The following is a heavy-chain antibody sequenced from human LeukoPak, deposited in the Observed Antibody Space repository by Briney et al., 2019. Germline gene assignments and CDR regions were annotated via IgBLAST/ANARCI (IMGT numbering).Heavy chain of an antibody. V-gene: IGHV3-30*10. J-gene: IGHJ4*02. CDR3: ARDSTYYYDSGSSGPHYFDF. CDR1: GFTFSSYA. Sequence: GRSLRLSCAASGFTFSSYAMHWVRQAPGKGLEWVALISYHGDITYYTDSVKGRFTLSRDNSKTTLFLQLNSLRAEDTAVYYCARDSTYYYDSGSSGPHYFDFWGQGTLVTVSS. D-gene: IGHD3-10*01. CDR2: ISYHGDIT.